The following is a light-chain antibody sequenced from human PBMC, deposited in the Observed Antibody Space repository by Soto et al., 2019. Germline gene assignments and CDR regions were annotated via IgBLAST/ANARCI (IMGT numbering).Light chain of an antibody. CDR2: WAS. Sequence: DTVMTQSPGSLSVSLGERATINCKSSQSVLYSSKNKNYLAWYQQKPGQPPKLLIYWASTRESGVPDRFRGSGSWTDFTLTISSLQAEDAAVYYCQQYYSSPLTFGHGTRLDIK. CDR3: QQYYSSPLT. V-gene: IGKV4-1*01. CDR1: QSVLYSSKNKNY. J-gene: IGKJ5*01.